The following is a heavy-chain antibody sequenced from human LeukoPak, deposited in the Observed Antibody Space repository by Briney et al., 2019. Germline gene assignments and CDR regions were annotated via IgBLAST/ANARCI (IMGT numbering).Heavy chain of an antibody. CDR3: ARAFGNGGIVDY. CDR1: GGSINGYY. V-gene: IGHV4-59*01. J-gene: IGHJ4*02. D-gene: IGHD3-16*01. CDR2: IYYSGST. Sequence: SETLSLTCTVSGGSINGYYWSWIRQPPGKGLEWIGYIYYSGSTNYNPSLKSRVTISVDTSKNQFSLKLSSVTAADTAVYYCARAFGNGGIVDYWGQGTLVTVSS.